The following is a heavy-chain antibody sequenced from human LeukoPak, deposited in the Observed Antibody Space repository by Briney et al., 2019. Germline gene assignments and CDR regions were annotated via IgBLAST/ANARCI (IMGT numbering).Heavy chain of an antibody. CDR1: GYTFTGYY. D-gene: IGHD1-26*01. CDR2: INPNSGGT. Sequence: ASVKVSCKASGYTFTGYYMHWVRQAPGQGLEWMGWINPNSGGTNYAQKFQGRVTMTRDTSISTAYMELSRLRSEDTAVYYCARDRFGGSYRGYFDYWGQGTPVTVSS. J-gene: IGHJ4*02. V-gene: IGHV1-2*02. CDR3: ARDRFGGSYRGYFDY.